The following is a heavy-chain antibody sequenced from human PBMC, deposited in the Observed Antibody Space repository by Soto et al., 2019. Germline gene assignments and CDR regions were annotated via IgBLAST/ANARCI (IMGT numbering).Heavy chain of an antibody. D-gene: IGHD7-27*01. V-gene: IGHV4-31*03. CDR2: IYYSGST. CDR3: AREYPHELGFNWFDP. CDR1: GGSISSGGYY. J-gene: IGHJ5*02. Sequence: QVQLQESGPGLVKPSQTLSLTCTVSGGSISSGGYYWSWIRQHPGKGLEWIGYIYYSGSTYYNPSLKGRVTISVDTSKNQCSLKLSSVTAADTAVYYCAREYPHELGFNWFDPWGQGTLVTVSS.